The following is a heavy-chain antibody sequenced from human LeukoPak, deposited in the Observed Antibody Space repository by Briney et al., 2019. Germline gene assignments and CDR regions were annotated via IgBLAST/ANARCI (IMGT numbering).Heavy chain of an antibody. J-gene: IGHJ4*02. CDR3: AKRGVVIRVFLVGFHKEAYYFDS. CDR2: LRGGGGRT. CDR1: GITLSNYG. D-gene: IGHD3-10*01. V-gene: IGHV3-23*01. Sequence: GGSLRLSCAVSGITLSNYGMSWVRQAPGEGLEWVAGLRGGGGRTNYADSVQGRFTISRDNPKNTLYLQMNSLRAEDTAVYFCAKRGVVIRVFLVGFHKEAYYFDSWGQGALVTVSS.